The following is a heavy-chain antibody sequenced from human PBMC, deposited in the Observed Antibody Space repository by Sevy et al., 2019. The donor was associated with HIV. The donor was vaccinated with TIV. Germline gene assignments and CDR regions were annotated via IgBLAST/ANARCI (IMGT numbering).Heavy chain of an antibody. J-gene: IGHJ6*02. CDR2: ISYDGSNK. CDR3: AKDLHNYCSGGSCYPGDYYYGMDV. V-gene: IGHV3-30*18. D-gene: IGHD2-15*01. Sequence: GGSLRLSCAASGFTFSSYGMRWVRQAPGKGLEWVAVISYDGSNKYYADSVKGRFTISRDNSKNTLYLQMNSLRAEGTAVYYCAKDLHNYCSGGSCYPGDYYYGMDVWGQGTTVTVSS. CDR1: GFTFSSYG.